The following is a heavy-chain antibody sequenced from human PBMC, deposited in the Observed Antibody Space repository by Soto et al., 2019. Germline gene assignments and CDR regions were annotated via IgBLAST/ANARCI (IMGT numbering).Heavy chain of an antibody. CDR3: ARGAKGYCSSTSCYFAYYYYYMDV. V-gene: IGHV4-31*03. Sequence: QVQLQESGPGLVKPSQTLSLTCTVSGGSISSGGYYWSWIRQHPGKGLEWIGYIYYSGSTYYNPSLKSRVTISVDTSKNQFSLKLSSVTAADTAVYYCARGAKGYCSSTSCYFAYYYYYMDVWGKGTTVTVSS. D-gene: IGHD2-2*01. J-gene: IGHJ6*03. CDR2: IYYSGST. CDR1: GGSISSGGYY.